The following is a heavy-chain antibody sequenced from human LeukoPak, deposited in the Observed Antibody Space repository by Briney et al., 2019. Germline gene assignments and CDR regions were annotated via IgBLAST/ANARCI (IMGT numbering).Heavy chain of an antibody. J-gene: IGHJ3*01. CDR2: ISYDGSNK. CDR1: GFTFSSYG. CDR3: AISGWRS. Sequence: GGSLRLSCAASGFTFSSYGMHWVRQAPGKGLEWVAVISYDGSNKYYADSVKGRFTISRDNSKNTLYLQMDSLRAEDTAVYYCAISGWRSWGQGTMVTVSS. V-gene: IGHV3-30*03. D-gene: IGHD5-24*01.